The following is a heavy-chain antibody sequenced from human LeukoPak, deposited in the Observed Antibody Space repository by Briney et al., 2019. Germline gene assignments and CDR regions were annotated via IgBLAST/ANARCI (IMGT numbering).Heavy chain of an antibody. CDR3: ARVTPYSSGWYPDY. CDR1: GGSISSYY. D-gene: IGHD6-19*01. V-gene: IGHV4-59*01. J-gene: IGHJ4*02. CDR2: IYYSGTT. Sequence: PSETLSLTCTVSGGSISSYYWSWIRQPPGKGLEWIGHIYYSGTTKYNPSLTSRVTISLDTSKNQFSLKLSSVTAADTAVYYCARVTPYSSGWYPDYWGQGTLLTVSS.